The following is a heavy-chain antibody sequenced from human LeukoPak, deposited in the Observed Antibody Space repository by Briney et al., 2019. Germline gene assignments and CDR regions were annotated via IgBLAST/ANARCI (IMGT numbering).Heavy chain of an antibody. CDR2: INHSGST. J-gene: IGHJ4*02. Sequence: SETLSLTCAVYGGSFSGYYWSWLRQPPGKGLEWIGEINHSGSTNYNPSLTSRVAISVDTSKNQFSLKLSSVTAADTAVYYCARRGYSYGYLLVWGQGTLVTVSS. CDR3: ARRGYSYGYLLV. D-gene: IGHD5-18*01. V-gene: IGHV4-34*01. CDR1: GGSFSGYY.